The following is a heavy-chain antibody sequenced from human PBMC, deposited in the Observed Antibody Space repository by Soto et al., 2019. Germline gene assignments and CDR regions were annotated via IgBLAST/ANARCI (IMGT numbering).Heavy chain of an antibody. J-gene: IGHJ4*02. D-gene: IGHD5-12*01. CDR3: AGRRDGYNHFDY. V-gene: IGHV5-51*01. Sequence: GESLKISCKGSGYNLMNYWIGWVRQMPGKGLGWMGIIYPVDSDTRYSPSFQGQVTISADKPINIVYLQWNSLKASDTAMYYCAGRRDGYNHFDYWGQGTLVTVSS. CDR2: IYPVDSDT. CDR1: GYNLMNYW.